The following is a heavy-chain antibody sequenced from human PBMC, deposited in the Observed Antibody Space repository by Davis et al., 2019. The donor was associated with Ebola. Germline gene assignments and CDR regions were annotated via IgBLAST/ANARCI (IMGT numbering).Heavy chain of an antibody. CDR3: ARRYCTNGVCPFGC. J-gene: IGHJ4*02. Sequence: GGSLNLSCAASGFTFRSYAMHWVRQAPGKGLEWVSSISSGSSYIYYADSVKGRFTISRDNAKNSLYLQMDSLRDEDTATYYCARRYCTNGVCPFGCWGQGTLVTVSS. CDR2: ISSGSSYI. CDR1: GFTFRSYA. D-gene: IGHD2-8*01. V-gene: IGHV3-21*01.